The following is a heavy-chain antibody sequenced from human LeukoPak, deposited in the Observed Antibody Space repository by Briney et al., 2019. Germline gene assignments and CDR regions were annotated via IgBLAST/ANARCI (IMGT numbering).Heavy chain of an antibody. CDR2: ISGSGGST. CDR3: ARAPKWELPDSVLYYYYGMDV. Sequence: AGGSLRLSCAASGFTFSSYAMSWVRQAPGKGLEWVSAISGSGGSTYYANSVKGRFTISRDNSKNTLYLQMNSLRAEDTAVYYCARAPKWELPDSVLYYYYGMDVWGQGTTVTVSS. D-gene: IGHD1-26*01. CDR1: GFTFSSYA. V-gene: IGHV3-23*01. J-gene: IGHJ6*02.